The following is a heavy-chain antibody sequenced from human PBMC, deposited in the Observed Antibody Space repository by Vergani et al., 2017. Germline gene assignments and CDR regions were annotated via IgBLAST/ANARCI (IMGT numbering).Heavy chain of an antibody. CDR3: AKVVTTWEVISSTYYFDC. Sequence: EVQLVESGGGLVQPGGSLRLSCAASGFPFSSYWMSWVRQAPGKGLEWVANIKQDGREKYYVDSVKGRFTISRDNAKNSLYLQMTSLRAEDTAVYNCAKVVTTWEVISSTYYFDCWGQGTLVTVSS. CDR2: IKQDGREK. V-gene: IGHV3-7*01. CDR1: GFPFSSYW. J-gene: IGHJ4*02. D-gene: IGHD4-11*01.